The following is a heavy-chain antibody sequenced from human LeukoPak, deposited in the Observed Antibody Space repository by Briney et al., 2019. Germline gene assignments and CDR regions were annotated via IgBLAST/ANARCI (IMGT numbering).Heavy chain of an antibody. CDR2: NIPIFGTA. CDR1: GGTFSSYA. J-gene: IGHJ4*02. Sequence: ASVKVSCKASGGTFSSYAISWVRQAPGQGLEWMGGNIPIFGTANYAQKLQGRVTMTTDTSTSTAYMELRSLRSDDTAVYYCARSSKLTGDYDYVWGSYRSPLHYWGQGTLVTVSS. V-gene: IGHV1-69*05. D-gene: IGHD3-16*02. CDR3: ARSSKLTGDYDYVWGSYRSPLHY.